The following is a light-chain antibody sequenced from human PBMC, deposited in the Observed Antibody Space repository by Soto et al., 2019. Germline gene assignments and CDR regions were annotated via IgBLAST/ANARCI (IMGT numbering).Light chain of an antibody. V-gene: IGKV4-1*01. CDR2: WAS. CDR1: QNILYSTKNKNY. J-gene: IGKJ1*01. CDR3: QQYYSYPQT. Sequence: DIVLTQSPDSLAVSLGERATINCKSSQNILYSTKNKNYLAWYQQRPGQPPKLLIYWASIRESGVPDRFSGSGSGRDFTLTISSLQAEDVAVYYCQQYYSYPQTFGQGTKVEIK.